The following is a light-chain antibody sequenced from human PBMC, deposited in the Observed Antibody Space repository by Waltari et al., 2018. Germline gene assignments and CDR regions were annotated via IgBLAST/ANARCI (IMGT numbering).Light chain of an antibody. Sequence: QSALTQPASVSGSPGQSIPLSCTGSNSDVGGYNFVSWYQQHPGKAPKLMIYDVSNRPSGVSNRFSGSKSGNTASLTISGLQPEDAADYYCNSYSTSSTFVFGTGTRVTVL. CDR1: NSDVGGYNF. CDR3: NSYSTSSTFV. CDR2: DVS. V-gene: IGLV2-14*01. J-gene: IGLJ1*01.